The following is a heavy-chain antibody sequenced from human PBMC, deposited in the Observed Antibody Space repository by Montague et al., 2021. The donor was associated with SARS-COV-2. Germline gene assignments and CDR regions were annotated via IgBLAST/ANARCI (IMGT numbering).Heavy chain of an antibody. J-gene: IGHJ6*02. D-gene: IGHD5-24*01. CDR2: INHSGST. CDR1: GGSFSGYY. Sequence: SETLSLTCAVYGGSFSGYYWSWIRQPPGKGLEWIGEINHSGSTNYSPSLKSRVTISVDTSKNQFSLKLSSVTAADTAVYYCASRGYSYYYYGMDVWGQGTTVTVSS. CDR3: ASRGYSYYYYGMDV. V-gene: IGHV4-34*01.